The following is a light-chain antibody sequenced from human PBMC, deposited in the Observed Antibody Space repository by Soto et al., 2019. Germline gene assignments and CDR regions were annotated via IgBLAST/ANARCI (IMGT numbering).Light chain of an antibody. Sequence: QSALTQPASVSGSPGQSITISCTGASSDVGDYKYVSWYQHHPGKAPKLMIYDVGNRPSGVSNRFSGSKSGNTASLTISGLQAEDEADYYCSSYTSSSTLVVFGGGTKLTVL. CDR1: SSDVGDYKY. CDR2: DVG. J-gene: IGLJ2*01. CDR3: SSYTSSSTLVV. V-gene: IGLV2-14*03.